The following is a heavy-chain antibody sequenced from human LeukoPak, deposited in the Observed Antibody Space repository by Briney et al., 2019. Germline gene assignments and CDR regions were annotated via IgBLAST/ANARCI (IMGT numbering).Heavy chain of an antibody. V-gene: IGHV1-2*02. D-gene: IGHD2-2*01. CDR1: GYTFTGYY. CDR3: ARDSILRTFDFDY. J-gene: IGHJ4*02. Sequence: GASVKVSSKASGYTFTGYYMHLVRQAPGQGLEWMGLINPNSAGTNNAQKLEGRVTMTRETTISAAYMERSRLRSDDTAVYYCARDSILRTFDFDYWGQGTLVTVSS. CDR2: INPNSAGT.